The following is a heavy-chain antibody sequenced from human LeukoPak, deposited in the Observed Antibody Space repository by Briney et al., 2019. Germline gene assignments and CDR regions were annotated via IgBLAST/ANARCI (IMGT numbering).Heavy chain of an antibody. V-gene: IGHV3-21*01. D-gene: IGHD6-13*01. CDR2: ISSSSSYI. CDR3: ARDMSLPTAATNWFDP. CDR1: GFTFSSYA. Sequence: PGGSLRLSCAASGFTFSSYAMHWVRQAPGKGLEWVSSISSSSSYIYYADSVKGRFTISRDNAKNSLYLQMNSLRAEDTAVYYCARDMSLPTAATNWFDPWGQGTLVTVSS. J-gene: IGHJ5*02.